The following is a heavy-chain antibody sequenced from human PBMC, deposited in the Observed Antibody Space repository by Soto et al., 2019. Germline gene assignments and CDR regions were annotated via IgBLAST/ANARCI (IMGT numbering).Heavy chain of an antibody. CDR2: IIPIFGTA. CDR3: ASGYCTNGVCPHVPYGMDV. D-gene: IGHD2-8*01. J-gene: IGHJ6*02. Sequence: QVQLVQSGAEVKKPGSSVKVSCKASGGTFSSYAISWVRQAPGQGLEWMGGIIPIFGTANYAQKFQGRVTITADESTSTAYMELSSLRSEDTAVYYCASGYCTNGVCPHVPYGMDVWGQGTTVTVSS. V-gene: IGHV1-69*12. CDR1: GGTFSSYA.